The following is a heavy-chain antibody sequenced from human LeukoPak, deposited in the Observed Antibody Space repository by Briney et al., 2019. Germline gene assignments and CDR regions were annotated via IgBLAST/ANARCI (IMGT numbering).Heavy chain of an antibody. D-gene: IGHD2-2*01. Sequence: SETLSLTCTVSGGSISSYYWSWIRQPPGKGLEWIGDIYYSGSTNYNPSLKSRVTISVDTSKNQFSLKLSSVTAADTAVYYCASYISTPSRRNLDCWGQGTLATVSS. CDR1: GGSISSYY. CDR3: ASYISTPSRRNLDC. V-gene: IGHV4-59*08. J-gene: IGHJ4*02. CDR2: IYYSGST.